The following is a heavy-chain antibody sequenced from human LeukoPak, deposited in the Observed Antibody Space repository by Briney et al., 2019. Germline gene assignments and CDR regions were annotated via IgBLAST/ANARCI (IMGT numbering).Heavy chain of an antibody. CDR3: ATNILVRDIINWFDP. CDR2: IKPNSGDT. CDR1: GYTFSIYG. D-gene: IGHD3-10*01. J-gene: IGHJ5*02. Sequence: ASVKVSCKASGYTFSIYGISWVRQAPGQGLEWMGWIKPNSGDTRSAQKFQGRVIMTRDTSTGTAYMELSSLRYDDTAVYYCATNILVRDIINWFDPGAREPWSPSPQ. V-gene: IGHV1-2*02.